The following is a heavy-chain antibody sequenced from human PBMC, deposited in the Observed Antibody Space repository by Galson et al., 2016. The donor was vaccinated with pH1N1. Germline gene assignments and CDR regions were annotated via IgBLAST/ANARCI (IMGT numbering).Heavy chain of an antibody. Sequence: ETLSLTCTVSGGSIFSSTYYWGWIRQPPGKGLEWIANIYYSGNTFYNPSLKSRVSLSVDTSKNQFSLRLSSVTAAATAVYYCARGANDYGGMYFDYWGQGNLVTVSS. V-gene: IGHV4-39*07. CDR1: GGSIFSSTYY. D-gene: IGHD4/OR15-4a*01. CDR3: ARGANDYGGMYFDY. CDR2: IYYSGNT. J-gene: IGHJ4*02.